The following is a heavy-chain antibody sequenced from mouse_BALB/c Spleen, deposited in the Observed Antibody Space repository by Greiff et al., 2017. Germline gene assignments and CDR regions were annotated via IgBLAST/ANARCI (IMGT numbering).Heavy chain of an antibody. V-gene: IGHV14-1*02. J-gene: IGHJ3*01. Sequence: EVQLHQSGAELVRPGALVKLSCKASGFNIKDYYMHWVKQRPEQGLEWIGWIDPENGNTIYDPKFQGKASITADTSSNTAYLQLSSLTSEDTAVYYCARNGNYERFAYWGQGTLVTVSA. CDR2: IDPENGNT. CDR3: ARNGNYERFAY. D-gene: IGHD2-1*01. CDR1: GFNIKDYY.